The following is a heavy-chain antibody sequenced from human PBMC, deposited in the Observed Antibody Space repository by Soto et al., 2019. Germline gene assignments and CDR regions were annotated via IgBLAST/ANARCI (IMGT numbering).Heavy chain of an antibody. Sequence: GSLRLSCAASGFTFSSYGMNWVRQAPGKGLEWVAVISYDGSNKYYADSVKGRFTISRDNSKNTLYLQMNSLRAEDTAVYYCAKDRDYYDSSGYYSPGPFDYWGQGTLVTVSS. CDR1: GFTFSSYG. V-gene: IGHV3-30*18. J-gene: IGHJ4*02. CDR2: ISYDGSNK. CDR3: AKDRDYYDSSGYYSPGPFDY. D-gene: IGHD3-22*01.